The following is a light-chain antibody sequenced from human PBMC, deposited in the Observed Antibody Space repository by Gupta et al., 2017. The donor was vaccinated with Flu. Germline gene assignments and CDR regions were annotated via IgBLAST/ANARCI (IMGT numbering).Light chain of an antibody. J-gene: IGKJ1*01. V-gene: IGKV4-1*01. CDR1: QSRIANSTDETY. Sequence: YLDERATINCKSTQSRIANSTDETYLAWDQHNPGQSPELLFYRGWSREYGVPDSFSGGGSSTDLSLTISSLQVVDVGVFCCLQDYDDPPTFGQGTKVEVK. CDR3: LQDYDDPPT. CDR2: RGW.